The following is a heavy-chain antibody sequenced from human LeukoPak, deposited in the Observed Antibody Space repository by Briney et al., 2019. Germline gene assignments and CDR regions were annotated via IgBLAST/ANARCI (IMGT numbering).Heavy chain of an antibody. D-gene: IGHD3-9*01. J-gene: IGHJ4*02. CDR3: ARVYYDILTGYYPSDLDY. CDR2: ISAYNGNT. CDR1: GYTFTSYG. Sequence: ASVKVSFKASGYTFTSYGISWVRQAPGQGLEWMGWISAYNGNTNYAQKLQGRVTMTTDTSTSTAYMELRSLRSDDTAVYYCARVYYDILTGYYPSDLDYWGQGTLVTVST. V-gene: IGHV1-18*01.